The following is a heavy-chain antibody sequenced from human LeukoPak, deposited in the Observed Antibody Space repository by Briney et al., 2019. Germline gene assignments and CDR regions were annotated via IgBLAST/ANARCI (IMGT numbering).Heavy chain of an antibody. CDR2: IYYTGGT. J-gene: IGHJ3*02. V-gene: IGHV4-59*01. Sequence: SETLSLTCTVSGASISAYSGTWVRQPPGKGLEWIGYIYYTGGTKYNPSLKSRVTISVDTSNNQFSLKLNSVTAADTAIYYCASTDFWSGYYAFDIWGRGTMVTVSS. D-gene: IGHD3-3*01. CDR3: ASTDFWSGYYAFDI. CDR1: GASISAYS.